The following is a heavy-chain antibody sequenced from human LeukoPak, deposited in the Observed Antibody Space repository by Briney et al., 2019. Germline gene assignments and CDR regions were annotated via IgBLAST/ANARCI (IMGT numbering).Heavy chain of an antibody. V-gene: IGHV5-51*01. CDR3: ARPGAGIRYSSSWYPIDY. J-gene: IGHJ4*02. CDR2: IFPGHAGT. D-gene: IGHD6-13*01. CDR1: GYGFTSYW. Sequence: ESLQSSCKGSGYGFTSYWIAGVRPMPGKGREWMGVIFPGHAGTRYSPTFQGQVTISADKSISTAYLQWSRVKASDTAMYYCARPGAGIRYSSSWYPIDYWGQGTLVTVSS.